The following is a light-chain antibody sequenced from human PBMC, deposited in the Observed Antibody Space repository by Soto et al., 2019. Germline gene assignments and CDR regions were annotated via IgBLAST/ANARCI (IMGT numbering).Light chain of an antibody. CDR3: ASWDGSLIGHV. J-gene: IGLJ1*01. Sequence: QSVLTQPPSASGTPGQRVTISCSGSSSNIGSNAVNWYQHLPGTAPQLLIFTDSQRPSGVPDRFSGSRSGTSASLAISGLQSEDEADYYCASWDGSLIGHVFGTGTKVTVL. CDR2: TDS. V-gene: IGLV1-44*01. CDR1: SSNIGSNA.